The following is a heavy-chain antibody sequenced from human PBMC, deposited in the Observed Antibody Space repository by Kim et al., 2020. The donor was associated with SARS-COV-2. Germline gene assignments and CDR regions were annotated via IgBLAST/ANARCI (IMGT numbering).Heavy chain of an antibody. V-gene: IGHV3-23*01. Sequence: GGSLRLSCAASGFTFSSYAMSWVRQAPGKGLEWVSAISGSGGSTYYADSVKGRFTISRDNSKNTLYLQMNSLRAEDTAVYYCAKDPDIVVVPAAPPNWFDPWGQGTLVTVSS. D-gene: IGHD2-2*01. CDR1: GFTFSSYA. J-gene: IGHJ5*02. CDR3: AKDPDIVVVPAAPPNWFDP. CDR2: ISGSGGST.